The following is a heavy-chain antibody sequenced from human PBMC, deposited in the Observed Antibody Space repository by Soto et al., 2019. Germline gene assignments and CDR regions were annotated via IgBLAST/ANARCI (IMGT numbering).Heavy chain of an antibody. J-gene: IGHJ6*03. CDR3: VRGASGRYYMDV. V-gene: IGHV3-74*01. Sequence: EVQLVESGGGLVQPGGSLRLSCAASGFTFSSYWIHWVRQGPGKGLVWVSRINTDASRTNYADSVKGRFTISRDNAKNTVYLQVNSLRDEDTALYFCVRGASGRYYMDVWGKGTTVTVSS. D-gene: IGHD3-10*01. CDR2: INTDASRT. CDR1: GFTFSSYW.